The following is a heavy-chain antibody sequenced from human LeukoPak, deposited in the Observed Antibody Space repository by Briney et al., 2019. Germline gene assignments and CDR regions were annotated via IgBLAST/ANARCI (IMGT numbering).Heavy chain of an antibody. CDR2: ISSSGSTI. CDR3: ARASLCFGELLSEFVY. CDR1: GFTFSSYE. J-gene: IGHJ4*02. Sequence: GGSLRLSCAASGFTFSSYEMNWVRQAPGKGLEWVSYISSSGSTIYYADSVKGRFTISRDNAKNSLYLQMNSLRAEDTAVYYCARASLCFGELLSEFVYWGQGTLVTVSS. V-gene: IGHV3-48*03. D-gene: IGHD3-10*01.